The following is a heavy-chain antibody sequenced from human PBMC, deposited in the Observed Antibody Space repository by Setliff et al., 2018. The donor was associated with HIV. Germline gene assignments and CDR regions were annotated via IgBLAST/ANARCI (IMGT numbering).Heavy chain of an antibody. D-gene: IGHD3-10*01. CDR1: GFSLSTSGVG. Sequence: SGPTLVNPTQTLTLTCTFSGFSLSTSGVGVGWIRQPPGKALEWLALIYWDNDERYNPSLKDRLSITKETSKNQVVLTMTNMDPVDTGTYYCALEVKLLWAGWFDPWGQGTLVTVSS. CDR2: IYWDNDE. J-gene: IGHJ5*02. V-gene: IGHV2-5*02. CDR3: ALEVKLLWAGWFDP.